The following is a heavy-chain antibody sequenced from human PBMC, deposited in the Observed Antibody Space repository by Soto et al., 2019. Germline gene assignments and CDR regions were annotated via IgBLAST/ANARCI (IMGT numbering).Heavy chain of an antibody. CDR3: ASRLVPAAMERRAIDY. Sequence: QVQLQQWGAGLLKPSETLSLTCAVYGGSFSGYYWSWIRQPPGKGLEWIGEINHSGSTNYNPSLKSRVTISVDTSKNQFSLKLSSVPAADTAVYYCASRLVPAAMERRAIDYWGQGTLVTVSS. CDR1: GGSFSGYY. V-gene: IGHV4-34*01. D-gene: IGHD2-2*01. CDR2: INHSGST. J-gene: IGHJ4*02.